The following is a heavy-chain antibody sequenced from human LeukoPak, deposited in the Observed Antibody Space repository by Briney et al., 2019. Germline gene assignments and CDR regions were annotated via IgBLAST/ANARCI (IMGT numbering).Heavy chain of an antibody. V-gene: IGHV4-31*03. Sequence: SETLSLTCTVSGGSISSGGNYWSWIRQHPGKGLEWIGYIYSSGSTYYNPSRKSRVTISIDTPKNHFSLKLSSVTAADTAVYYCASASHASSWLYWGQGTRLTVSS. D-gene: IGHD6-13*01. CDR2: IYSSGST. J-gene: IGHJ4*02. CDR1: GGSISSGGNY. CDR3: ASASHASSWLY.